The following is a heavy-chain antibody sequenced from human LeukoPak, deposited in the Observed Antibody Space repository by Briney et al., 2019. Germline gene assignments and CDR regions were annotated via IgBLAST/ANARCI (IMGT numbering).Heavy chain of an antibody. CDR1: GGSISSYY. J-gene: IGHJ2*01. CDR3: AREIFSGTYGDGKYFDL. V-gene: IGHV4-59*12. Sequence: SETLCFTCTVAGGSISSYYWSWIRQPPRKRLQWIGSIYYSGSTNYNPSHKSRVTISVDKSKNQFSLKLSFVTAADTAVYYCAREIFSGTYGDGKYFDLWGRGNLVTVSS. D-gene: IGHD1-26*01. CDR2: IYYSGST.